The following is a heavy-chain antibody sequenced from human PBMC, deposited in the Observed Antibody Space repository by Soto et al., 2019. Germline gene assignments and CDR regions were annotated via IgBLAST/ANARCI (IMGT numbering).Heavy chain of an antibody. V-gene: IGHV1-18*01. CDR2: VSAHTGDS. J-gene: IGHJ4*02. CDR3: ARTSTSYGDYGWSLAY. D-gene: IGHD4-17*01. Sequence: QVQLVQSGAEVKKPGASVKVSCKASGYPFGGYAIGWVRQAPGQGLEWLGWVSAHTGDSGYAQRFQGRVTLTTETSTSTAYMELRGLRSDDTAVYYCARTSTSYGDYGWSLAYWGQGTLVTVSS. CDR1: GYPFGGYA.